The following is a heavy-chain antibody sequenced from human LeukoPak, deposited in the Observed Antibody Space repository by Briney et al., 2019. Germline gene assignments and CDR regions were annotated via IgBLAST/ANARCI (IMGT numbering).Heavy chain of an antibody. CDR1: GFTFSSYG. D-gene: IGHD1-26*01. J-gene: IGHJ5*02. V-gene: IGHV3-33*01. CDR2: IWFDGSRD. Sequence: PGGSLRLSCAASGFTFSSYGMHWVRQAPGKGLEWVSLIWFDGSRDYYGDSVKGRFTISRDTSKNTLYLQMNSLRAEDTAVYYCTRANSATIPGVDPWGQGTLVTVSS. CDR3: TRANSATIPGVDP.